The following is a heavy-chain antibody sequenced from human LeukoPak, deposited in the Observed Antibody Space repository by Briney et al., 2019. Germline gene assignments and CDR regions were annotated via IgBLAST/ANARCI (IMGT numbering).Heavy chain of an antibody. J-gene: IGHJ4*02. CDR1: GFTFYIYA. CDR3: AKDRPNYYETNGHYYRRDGDY. D-gene: IGHD3-16*01. CDR2: MCGSAGCT. Sequence: PGGSLRLSCAASGFTFYIYAMSWVRQAPGKGLEWVASMCGSAGCTYYADSVKGRFTISRDNSKNILYLQMNSLRAEDTAIHYCAKDRPNYYETNGHYYRRDGDYWGQGTLVTVSS. V-gene: IGHV3-23*01.